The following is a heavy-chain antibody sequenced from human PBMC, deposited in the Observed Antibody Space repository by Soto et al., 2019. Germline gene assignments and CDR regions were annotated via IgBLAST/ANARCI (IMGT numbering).Heavy chain of an antibody. Sequence: EVQLVESGGGLVKPGGSLRLSCAASGFTFSSYSMNWVRQAPGKGLEWVSSISSSSSYIYYADSVKGRFTISRDNAKNSLYLQMNSLRAEDTAVYYCARDKGGSYGPGTYSYYGMDVWGQGTTVTVSS. D-gene: IGHD2-15*01. CDR2: ISSSSSYI. CDR1: GFTFSSYS. CDR3: ARDKGGSYGPGTYSYYGMDV. J-gene: IGHJ6*02. V-gene: IGHV3-21*01.